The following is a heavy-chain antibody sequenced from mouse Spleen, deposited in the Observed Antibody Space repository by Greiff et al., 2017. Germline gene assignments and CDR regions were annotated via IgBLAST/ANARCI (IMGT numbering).Heavy chain of an antibody. Sequence: QVQLKESGPELVKPGASVKISCKASGYTFTDYYINWVKQRPGQGLEWIGWIFPGSGSTYYNEKFKGKATLTVDKSSSTAYMLLSSLTSEDSAVYFCARERNWDVRYFDVWGAGTTVTVSS. CDR1: GYTFTDYY. D-gene: IGHD4-1*01. V-gene: IGHV1-75*01. CDR2: IFPGSGST. J-gene: IGHJ1*01. CDR3: ARERNWDVRYFDV.